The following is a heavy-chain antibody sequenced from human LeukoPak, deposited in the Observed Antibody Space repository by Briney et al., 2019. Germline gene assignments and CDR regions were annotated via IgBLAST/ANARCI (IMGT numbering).Heavy chain of an antibody. V-gene: IGHV3-23*01. J-gene: IGHJ4*02. CDR1: GFTFSSYA. Sequence: GGSLRLSCAASGFTFSSYAMSWVRQAPGKGLEWVSAISGSGGSTYYADSVKGRFTISRDNSKNTLYLQMNSLGAEDTAVYYCAKRKVGATSHFDYWGQGTLVTVSS. D-gene: IGHD1-26*01. CDR2: ISGSGGST. CDR3: AKRKVGATSHFDY.